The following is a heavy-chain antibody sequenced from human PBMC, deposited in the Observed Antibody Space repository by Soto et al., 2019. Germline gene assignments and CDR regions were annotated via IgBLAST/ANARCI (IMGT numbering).Heavy chain of an antibody. Sequence: GGSLRLSCAASGFTFSSYAMSWVRQAPGKGLEWVSAISGSGGSTYYADSVKGRFTISRDNSKNTLYLQMNSLRAEDTAVYYCAKSIGDLDSSGYYYAAINWFDPWGQGTLVTVSS. V-gene: IGHV3-23*01. CDR2: ISGSGGST. CDR3: AKSIGDLDSSGYYYAAINWFDP. CDR1: GFTFSSYA. J-gene: IGHJ5*02. D-gene: IGHD3-22*01.